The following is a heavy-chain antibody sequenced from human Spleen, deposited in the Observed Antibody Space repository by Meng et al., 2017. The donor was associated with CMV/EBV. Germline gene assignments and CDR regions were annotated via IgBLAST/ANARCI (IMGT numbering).Heavy chain of an antibody. V-gene: IGHV4-59*01. J-gene: IGHJ6*02. CDR1: GGSISSYY. D-gene: IGHD3-3*01. Sequence: SETLSLTCTVSGGSISSYYWSWIRQPPGKGLEWIGYIYYSGSTNYNPSLKSRVTLSVDTSKNQFSLKLSSVTAADTAVYYCARAEYYDFWSGYYTGVYYYGMDVWGQGTTVTVSS. CDR3: ARAEYYDFWSGYYTGVYYYGMDV. CDR2: IYYSGST.